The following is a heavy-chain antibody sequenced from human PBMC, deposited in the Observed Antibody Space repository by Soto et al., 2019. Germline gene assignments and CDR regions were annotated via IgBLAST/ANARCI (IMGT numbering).Heavy chain of an antibody. J-gene: IGHJ4*02. CDR3: ARDSSGSHDY. CDR1: GVSITSGSYY. D-gene: IGHD6-19*01. V-gene: IGHV4-61*01. Sequence: SETLSLTCTASGVSITSGSYYWAWIRQPPGKGLEWLGYIYHGGATTYNASFKSRVTISTDTSKNQFFLKVNSVTAADTAVYFCARDSSGSHDYWGQGTLVTVYS. CDR2: IYHGGAT.